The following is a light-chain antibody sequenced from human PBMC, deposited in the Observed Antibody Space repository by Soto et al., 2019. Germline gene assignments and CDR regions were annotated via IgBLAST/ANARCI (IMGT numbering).Light chain of an antibody. Sequence: QSVLTQPPSASGTPGQRVTISCTGVSSDVGNYNLVSWYQQHPAKAPKLIIYEDDKRPSGVSNRFSGSKSGDTASLTISGLQAEDEADYYCCSYLGSSTVFGGGTQLTVL. CDR1: SSDVGNYNL. CDR3: CSYLGSSTV. V-gene: IGLV2-23*01. CDR2: EDD. J-gene: IGLJ7*01.